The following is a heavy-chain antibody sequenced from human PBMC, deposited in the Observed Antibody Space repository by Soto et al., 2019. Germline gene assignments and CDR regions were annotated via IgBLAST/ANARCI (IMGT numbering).Heavy chain of an antibody. CDR1: GGSISSGDYY. J-gene: IGHJ4*02. CDR3: ARDAGAYYYDSSGPIQMGVVDY. D-gene: IGHD3-22*01. V-gene: IGHV4-30-4*01. CDR2: IYYSGST. Sequence: QVQLQESGPGLVKPSQTLSLTCTVSGGSISSGDYYWCWIRQPPGKGLEWIGYIYYSGSTYYNPSLKSRVTISVDTSKNQFSLKLSSVTAADTAVYYCARDAGAYYYDSSGPIQMGVVDYWGQGTLVTVSS.